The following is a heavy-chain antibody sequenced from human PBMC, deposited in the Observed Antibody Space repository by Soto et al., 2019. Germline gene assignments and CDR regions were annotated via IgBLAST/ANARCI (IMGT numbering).Heavy chain of an antibody. D-gene: IGHD2-2*01. Sequence: EVQLVESGGGLIQPGGSLRLSCAASGFTVSSNYMSWVRQAPGKGLEWVSVIYSGGSTYYADSVKGRFTISRDNTKNTLYLQMNSRRAEDTAVYYCARTRGIVVVPAAPYYYGMDVWGQGTTVTVSS. V-gene: IGHV3-53*01. CDR3: ARTRGIVVVPAAPYYYGMDV. CDR1: GFTVSSNY. J-gene: IGHJ6*02. CDR2: IYSGGST.